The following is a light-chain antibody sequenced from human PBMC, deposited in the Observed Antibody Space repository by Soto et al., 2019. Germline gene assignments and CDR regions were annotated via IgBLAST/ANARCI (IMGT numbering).Light chain of an antibody. CDR3: CSYAGSYTFV. CDR1: SSGVGGYNY. J-gene: IGLJ1*01. Sequence: QSVVTQPRSVSGSPGQSVTVSCTGTSSGVGGYNYVSWYQQHPGKAPKLMIYDVNKRPSGVPDRFSGSKSGNTASLTISGLQSEDEADYYCCSYAGSYTFVFGTGTKLTVL. V-gene: IGLV2-11*01. CDR2: DVN.